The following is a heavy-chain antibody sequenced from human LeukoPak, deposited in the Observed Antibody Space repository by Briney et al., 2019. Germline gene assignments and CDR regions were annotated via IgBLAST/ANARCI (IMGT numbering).Heavy chain of an antibody. CDR3: AREDYYDKGPDY. CDR2: ISSSSSYI. Sequence: GGSLRLSCAASGFTISSYSMNWVSQARGKGLEWVSSISSSSSYIYYADSVKGRFTISRDNAKNSLYLQMNSLRAEDTAVYYCAREDYYDKGPDYWGQGTLVTVSS. V-gene: IGHV3-21*01. J-gene: IGHJ4*02. CDR1: GFTISSYS. D-gene: IGHD3-22*01.